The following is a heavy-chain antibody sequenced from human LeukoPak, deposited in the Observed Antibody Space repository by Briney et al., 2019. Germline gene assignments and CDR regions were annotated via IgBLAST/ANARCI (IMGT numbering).Heavy chain of an antibody. CDR1: GFTFSSYA. Sequence: GGSLRLSCAASGFTFSSYAMSWVRQAPGKGLEWVSAISGSGGSTYYADSVKGRFTISGDNSKNTLYLQMNSLRAEDTAVYYCAKVRGGYYYYMDVWGKGTTVTVSS. J-gene: IGHJ6*03. D-gene: IGHD3-10*01. CDR2: ISGSGGST. CDR3: AKVRGGYYYYMDV. V-gene: IGHV3-23*01.